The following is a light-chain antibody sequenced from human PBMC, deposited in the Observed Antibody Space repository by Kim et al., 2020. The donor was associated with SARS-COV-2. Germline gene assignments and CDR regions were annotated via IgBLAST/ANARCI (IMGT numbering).Light chain of an antibody. CDR1: SLRSYY. V-gene: IGLV3-19*01. Sequence: VGLRQTVRITCQGDSLRSYYATRYQQKPGQAPIVVIYGKNNRPSGIPDRFSGSSSGNTASLTITGTQAGDEADYYCNSRDSNDNVVFGGGTQLTVL. CDR3: NSRDSNDNVV. J-gene: IGLJ2*01. CDR2: GKN.